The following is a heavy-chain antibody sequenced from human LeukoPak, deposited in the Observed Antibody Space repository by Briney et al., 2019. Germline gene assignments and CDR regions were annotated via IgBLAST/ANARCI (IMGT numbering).Heavy chain of an antibody. V-gene: IGHV3-23*01. CDR3: AKDQWPFSYDILTGANAFDI. CDR2: ISGSGGST. J-gene: IGHJ3*02. Sequence: QPGGSLRLSCAASGFTFSSYAMSWVRQAPGKGLEWVSAISGSGGSTYYADSAKGRFTISRDNSKNTLYLQMNSLRAEDTAVYYCAKDQWPFSYDILTGANAFDIWGQGTMVTVSS. CDR1: GFTFSSYA. D-gene: IGHD3-9*01.